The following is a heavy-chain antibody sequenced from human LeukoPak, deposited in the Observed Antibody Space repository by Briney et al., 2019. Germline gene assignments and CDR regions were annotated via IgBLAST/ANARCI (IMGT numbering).Heavy chain of an antibody. D-gene: IGHD3-9*01. J-gene: IGHJ4*02. V-gene: IGHV3-23*01. CDR3: ALGLVTDY. CDR1: GFTFSNYA. CDR2: ISGSGGGT. Sequence: PGGSLRLSCAASGFTFSNYAMSWVRQAPGKGLEWVSGISGSGGGTYYPDSVKGRFTISRDNSKNTLYLQMNSLRVEDTAVYYCALGLVTDYWGQGTLVTVSS.